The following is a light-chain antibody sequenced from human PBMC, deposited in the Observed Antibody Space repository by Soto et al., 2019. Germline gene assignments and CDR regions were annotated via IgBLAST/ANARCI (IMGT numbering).Light chain of an antibody. V-gene: IGKV1-39*01. J-gene: IGKJ1*01. CDR3: QQSYSTPWT. CDR2: DAS. CDR1: RTIAWY. Sequence: DVQMTQSPSFLSASVGDRVTITCRANRTIAWYLNWYQQKPGKAPNLLIFDASRLQSGVPSRFSGSGSGTDFTLTISSLQPEDFATYYCQQSYSTPWTFGQGTKVEIK.